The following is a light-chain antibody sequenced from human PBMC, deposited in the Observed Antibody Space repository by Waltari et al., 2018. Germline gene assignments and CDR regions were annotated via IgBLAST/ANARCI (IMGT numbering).Light chain of an antibody. CDR3: QQYDISPLT. CDR2: GAS. J-gene: IGKJ4*01. V-gene: IGKV3-20*01. CDR1: QTVRTTY. Sequence: EIVLTQSPGTLSLSPRERATLSCRASQTVRTTYLAWYQQKPGQAPTLLIYGASSRATGIPDRFSGSGSGTDFSLTISSLEPEDFAVYCCQQYDISPLTFGGGTKVEIK.